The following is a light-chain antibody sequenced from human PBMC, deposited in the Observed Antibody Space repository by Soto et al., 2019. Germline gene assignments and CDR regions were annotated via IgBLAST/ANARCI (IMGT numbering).Light chain of an antibody. CDR1: SSDVGGYNY. Sequence: QSALTQPASVSGSPGQSITISCTGTSSDVGGYNYVSWYQQHAGKAPKLMIYEVSNRPSGVSNRFSGSKSGNTASLTISGLQADDEADYYCSSYTSSSTDVFGTGTKLTVL. V-gene: IGLV2-14*01. CDR3: SSYTSSSTDV. CDR2: EVS. J-gene: IGLJ1*01.